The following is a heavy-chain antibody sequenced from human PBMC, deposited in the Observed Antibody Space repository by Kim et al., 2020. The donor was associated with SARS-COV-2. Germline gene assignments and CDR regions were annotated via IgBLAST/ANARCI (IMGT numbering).Heavy chain of an antibody. CDR1: GFTFSSFN. CDR3: VRTPGEDMVRGIVRVH. CDR2: ITSGSSSA. V-gene: IGHV3-21*01. D-gene: IGHD3-10*01. J-gene: IGHJ4*02. Sequence: GGSLRLSCEASGFTFSSFNMNWVRLAPGRGLQWVSAITSGSSSAYYADSVKGRFAISRDNAKNSLYLQMNNLRAEDSAVYFCVRTPGEDMVRGIVRVHWGQGTLVTVSS.